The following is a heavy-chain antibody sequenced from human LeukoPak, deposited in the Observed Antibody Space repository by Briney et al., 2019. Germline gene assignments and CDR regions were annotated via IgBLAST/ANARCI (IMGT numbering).Heavy chain of an antibody. CDR3: ARDQPGGYCSSTSCLERPDY. J-gene: IGHJ4*02. D-gene: IGHD2-2*01. CDR1: GYAFTTYY. CDR2: INPNSGGT. Sequence: ASVKVSCKASGYAFTTYYMHWVRQAPGQGLEWMGWINPNSGGTNYAQKFQGRVTMTRDTSISTAYMELSRLRSDDTAVYYCARDQPGGYCSSTSCLERPDYWGQGTLVTVSS. V-gene: IGHV1-2*02.